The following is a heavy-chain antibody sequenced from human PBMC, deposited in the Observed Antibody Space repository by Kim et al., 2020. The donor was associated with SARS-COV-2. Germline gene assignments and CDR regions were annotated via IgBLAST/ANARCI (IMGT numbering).Heavy chain of an antibody. CDR1: GFIFSSSW. V-gene: IGHV3-7*02. CDR2: IKQDGSET. J-gene: IGHJ5*02. CDR3: ARGRLWFGP. Sequence: GGSLRLSCAASGFIFSSSWMSWVRQAPGKGLEWVANIKQDGSETYDVDSVKGRFTVSRDNAKNSLYLQMNSLRADDTAVYCARGRLWFGPWGQGTLVTVSS.